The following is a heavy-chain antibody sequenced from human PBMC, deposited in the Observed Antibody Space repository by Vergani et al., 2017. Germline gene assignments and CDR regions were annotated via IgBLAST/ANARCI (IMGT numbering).Heavy chain of an antibody. CDR1: GCTFSSYA. J-gene: IGHJ6*03. CDR2: IIPIFGTA. CDR3: ARDTKVVPRGRHIYYYYYYMDV. V-gene: IGHV1-69*13. D-gene: IGHD2-15*01. Sequence: QVQLVQSGAEVKKPGSSVKLSCKASGCTFSSYAISWVRQAPGQGLEWMGGIIPIFGTANYAQKFQGRVTITAAESTSTAYMELGSLRSEDTAVYYCARDTKVVPRGRHIYYYYYYMDVWGKGTTVTVSS.